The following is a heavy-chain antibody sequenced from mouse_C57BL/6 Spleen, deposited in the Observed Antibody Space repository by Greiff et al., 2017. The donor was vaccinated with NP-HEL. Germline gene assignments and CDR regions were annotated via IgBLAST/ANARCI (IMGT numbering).Heavy chain of an antibody. CDR3: TRSYGSSYGGKGFDY. CDR2: IDPETGGT. CDR1: GYTFTDYE. V-gene: IGHV1-15*01. D-gene: IGHD1-1*01. Sequence: VQLQQSGAELVRPGASVTLSCKASGYTFTDYEMHWVKQTPVHGLEWIGAIDPETGGTAYNQKFKGKAILTADKSSSTAYMELRSLTSEDSAVYYCTRSYGSSYGGKGFDYWGQGTTLTVSS. J-gene: IGHJ2*01.